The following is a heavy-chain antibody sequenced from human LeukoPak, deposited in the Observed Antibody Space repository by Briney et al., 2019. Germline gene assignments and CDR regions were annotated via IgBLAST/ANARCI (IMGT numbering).Heavy chain of an antibody. Sequence: ASVKVSCKASGGTFSSYAIGWVRQAPGQGLEWMGRIIPIFGTANYAQKFQGRVTITTDESTSTAYMELSSLRSEDTAVYYCARDLVLDAFDIWGQGTMVTVSS. J-gene: IGHJ3*02. CDR3: ARDLVLDAFDI. V-gene: IGHV1-69*05. CDR1: GGTFSSYA. CDR2: IIPIFGTA.